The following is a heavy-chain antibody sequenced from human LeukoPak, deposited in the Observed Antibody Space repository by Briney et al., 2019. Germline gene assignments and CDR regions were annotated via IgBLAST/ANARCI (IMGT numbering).Heavy chain of an antibody. CDR1: GFTFDDYG. J-gene: IGHJ6*03. CDR2: INWNGGST. Sequence: GGSLRLSCAASGFTFDDYGMSWVRQAPGKGLEWVSGINWNGGSTGYADSVRGRFTISRDNAKNSLYLQMNSLTAEDTALYYCARGPIHYYYMDVWGKGTTVTVSS. CDR3: ARGPIHYYYMDV. V-gene: IGHV3-20*04.